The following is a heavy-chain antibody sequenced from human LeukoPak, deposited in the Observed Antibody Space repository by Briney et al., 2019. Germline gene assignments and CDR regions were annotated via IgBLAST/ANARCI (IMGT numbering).Heavy chain of an antibody. CDR3: AREYYYGSGSLDIYY. D-gene: IGHD3-10*01. J-gene: IGHJ4*02. Sequence: GGSLRLSCAASGFAFSDYYMSWIRQAPGKGLEWVSYISSSGSTIYYADSVKGRFTISRDNAKNSLYLQMNSLRAEDTAVYYCAREYYYGSGSLDIYYWGQGTLVTVSS. CDR1: GFAFSDYY. CDR2: ISSSGSTI. V-gene: IGHV3-11*04.